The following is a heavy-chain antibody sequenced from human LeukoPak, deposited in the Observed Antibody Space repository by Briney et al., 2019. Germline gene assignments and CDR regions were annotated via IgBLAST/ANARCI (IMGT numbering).Heavy chain of an antibody. D-gene: IGHD3-9*01. Sequence: ASVKVSCKASGYTFTSYGISWVRQAPGQGLEWMGWISAYNGNTNYAQKLQGRVTMTTDTSTSTACMELRSLRSDDTAVYYCARRHYDILTGYLNWFDPWGQGTLVTVSS. CDR2: ISAYNGNT. J-gene: IGHJ5*02. CDR3: ARRHYDILTGYLNWFDP. CDR1: GYTFTSYG. V-gene: IGHV1-18*01.